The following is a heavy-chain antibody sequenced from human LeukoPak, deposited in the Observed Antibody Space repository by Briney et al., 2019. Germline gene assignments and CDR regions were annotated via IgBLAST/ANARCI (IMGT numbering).Heavy chain of an antibody. D-gene: IGHD6-19*01. CDR1: GFTFSSYS. CDR3: ASGYSSGWSSLPAWFGP. V-gene: IGHV3-21*01. CDR2: ITSSSSYI. Sequence: GGPLRLSCAASGFTFSSYSMNWVRQAPGKGLEWVSSITSSSSYIYYADSVKGRFTISRDNAKNSLYLQMNSLRAEDTAVYYCASGYSSGWSSLPAWFGPWGQGTLVTVSS. J-gene: IGHJ5*02.